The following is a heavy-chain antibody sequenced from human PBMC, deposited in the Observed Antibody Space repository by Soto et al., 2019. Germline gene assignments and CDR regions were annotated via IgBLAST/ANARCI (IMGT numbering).Heavy chain of an antibody. Sequence: SETLSLTCSVSGGPISGYYWTWIRQPAGKGLEWIGRIYRSGNTKYNPPLPSRVTMSLDTSNNQFSLRLTSVTAADTAVYYCARGQRFSDWFDPWGQGTLVTVSS. CDR2: IYRSGNT. V-gene: IGHV4-4*07. J-gene: IGHJ5*02. D-gene: IGHD3-3*01. CDR1: GGPISGYY. CDR3: ARGQRFSDWFDP.